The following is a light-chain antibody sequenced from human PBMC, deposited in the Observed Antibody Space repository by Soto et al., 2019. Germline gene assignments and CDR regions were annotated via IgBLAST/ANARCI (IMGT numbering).Light chain of an antibody. CDR2: EVS. CDR1: SSDVGGYNY. Sequence: QSALTQPASVSGSPGQSITISCTGTSSDVGGYNYVSWCQQHPGKAPKLMIYEVSNRPSGVSNRFSGSKSGNTASLTISGLQAEDEADYYCSSYTSSSVVFGGGTQLTVL. CDR3: SSYTSSSVV. V-gene: IGLV2-14*01. J-gene: IGLJ2*01.